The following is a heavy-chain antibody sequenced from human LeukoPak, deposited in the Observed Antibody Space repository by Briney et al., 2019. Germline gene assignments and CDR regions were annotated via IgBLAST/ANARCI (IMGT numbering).Heavy chain of an antibody. CDR1: GYTFTGYY. CDR2: INPNSVGT. CDR3: ASVSDYDSSGYRADY. J-gene: IGHJ4*02. V-gene: IGHV1-2*02. D-gene: IGHD3-22*01. Sequence: ASVKVSCKASGYTFTGYYMHWVRQAPGQRLEWMGRINPNSVGTNYAQKFQGRVTMSRDTSISTAYMELSRLRSDDTAVYYCASVSDYDSSGYRADYWGQGTLVTVSS.